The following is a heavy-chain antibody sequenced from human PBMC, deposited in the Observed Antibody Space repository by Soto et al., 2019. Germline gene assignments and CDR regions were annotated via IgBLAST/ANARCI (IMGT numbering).Heavy chain of an antibody. V-gene: IGHV3-74*01. CDR2: INSDGSSI. D-gene: IGHD6-19*01. CDR1: GFTFSSYW. CDR3: ARETGYSSGWRQDY. Sequence: GGFLRLSCAASGFTFSSYWRHWVRQAPGKGLVWVSRINSDGSSISYADSVKGRLTISRDNAKNTLYLQMNSLRVEDTAVYYCARETGYSSGWRQDYWGQGTLVTVSS. J-gene: IGHJ4*02.